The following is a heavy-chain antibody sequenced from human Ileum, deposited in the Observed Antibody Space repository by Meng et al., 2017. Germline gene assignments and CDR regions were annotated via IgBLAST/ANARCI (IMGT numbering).Heavy chain of an antibody. Sequence: SGPTLVKPPQTLTLTCTFSGVSFSTPGVGVGWVRQPPGKALEWLALIYGNDEKRYSPSLKTRLAITKDTSKAQVVLTMTNVDPVDTATYYCIQRHGGNYYNAFDVWGQGTMVTVSS. CDR2: IYGNDEK. CDR1: GVSFSTPGVG. D-gene: IGHD1-26*01. J-gene: IGHJ3*01. V-gene: IGHV2-5*01. CDR3: IQRHGGNYYNAFDV.